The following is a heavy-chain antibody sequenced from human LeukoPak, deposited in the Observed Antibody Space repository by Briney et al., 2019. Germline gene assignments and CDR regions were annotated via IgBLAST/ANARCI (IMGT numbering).Heavy chain of an antibody. J-gene: IGHJ4*02. CDR3: ATSVLDY. Sequence: ASVKVSCKTSGYTFTSYCMHWVRQAPGQGLEWMGIINPSGNSTSYPQRFQGRITMTWDTSTSTGYMELSRLRSEDTAVYYCATSVLDYWGQGTLVTVSS. CDR1: GYTFTSYC. V-gene: IGHV1-46*01. CDR2: INPSGNST.